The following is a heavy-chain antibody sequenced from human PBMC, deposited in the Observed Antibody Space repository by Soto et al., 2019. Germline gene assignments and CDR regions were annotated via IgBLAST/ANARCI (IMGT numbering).Heavy chain of an antibody. CDR2: ISAYNGNT. V-gene: IGHV1-18*01. J-gene: IGHJ6*02. D-gene: IGHD5-12*01. CDR3: ARDSRDIVATIRAYYYGMDV. CDR1: GYTFTSYG. Sequence: GASVKVSCKASGYTFTSYGISWVRQAPGQGLEWMGWISAYNGNTNYAQKLQGRVTMTTDTSTSTAYMELRSLRSDDTAVYYCARDSRDIVATIRAYYYGMDVWGQGTTVTVSS.